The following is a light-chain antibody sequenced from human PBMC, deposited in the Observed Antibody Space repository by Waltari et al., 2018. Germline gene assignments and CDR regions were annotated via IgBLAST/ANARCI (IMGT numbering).Light chain of an antibody. V-gene: IGLV3-25*03. J-gene: IGLJ2*01. CDR3: QSADSSGSVV. CDR2: KDS. CDR1: ALSKQY. Sequence: SFELTQPPSLSVSPGQTARITCSGDALSKQYAHWHQQRPGLAPVLVIYKDSERPSGIRERFSVSSSGKTVTLTISGVQEEDEADYYCQSADSSGSVVFGGGTKLTVL.